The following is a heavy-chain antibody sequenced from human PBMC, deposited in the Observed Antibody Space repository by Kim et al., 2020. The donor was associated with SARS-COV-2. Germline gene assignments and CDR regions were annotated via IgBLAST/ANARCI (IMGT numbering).Heavy chain of an antibody. V-gene: IGHV3-21*01. D-gene: IGHD3-3*01. J-gene: IGHJ4*02. CDR3: ARGRHTIFGVVFDDY. Sequence: DSGKGRFTISRDNAKNSLYLQMNSLRAEDTAVYYCARGRHTIFGVVFDDYWGQGTLVTVSS.